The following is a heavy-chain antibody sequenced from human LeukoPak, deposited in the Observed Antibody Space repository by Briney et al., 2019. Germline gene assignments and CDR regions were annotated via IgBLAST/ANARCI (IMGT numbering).Heavy chain of an antibody. J-gene: IGHJ4*02. CDR1: GFTFDDYA. CDR3: AKGPGRWLQLRYFDF. CDR2: ISWNSGSI. D-gene: IGHD5-24*01. Sequence: PGGSLRLSCAASGFTFDDYAMHWVRQAPGKGLEWVSGISWNSGSIGYADSVKGRFTISRDNAKNSLYLQMNSLRAEDTALYYCAKGPGRWLQLRYFDFWGQGTLVIVSS. V-gene: IGHV3-9*01.